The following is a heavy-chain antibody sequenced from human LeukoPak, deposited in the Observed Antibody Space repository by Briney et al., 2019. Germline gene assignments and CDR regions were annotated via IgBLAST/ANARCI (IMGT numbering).Heavy chain of an antibody. CDR1: GFTFSSYG. V-gene: IGHV3-30*18. D-gene: IGHD3-16*01. CDR3: AKDGGGYFDY. J-gene: IGHJ4*02. Sequence: GRSQRLSCAASGFTFSSYGMHWVRQAPGKGLEWVAVISYDGSNKDYADSVKGRFTISRDNSKNTLYLQMNSLRAEDTAVYYCAKDGGGYFDYWGQGTLVTVSS. CDR2: ISYDGSNK.